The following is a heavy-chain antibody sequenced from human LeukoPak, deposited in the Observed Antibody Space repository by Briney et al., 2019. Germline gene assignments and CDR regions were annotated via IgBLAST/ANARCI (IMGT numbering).Heavy chain of an antibody. J-gene: IGHJ6*03. CDR1: GFTFSSYE. CDR3: ARDHRGDYGPYYYYMDV. Sequence: GSLRLSCAASGFTFSSYEMNWVRQAPGKGLEWVSYISSSGSTIYYADSVKGRFTISRDNAKNSLYLQMNSLRAEDTAVYYCARDHRGDYGPYYYYMDVWGKGTTVTISS. D-gene: IGHD4-17*01. V-gene: IGHV3-48*03. CDR2: ISSSGSTI.